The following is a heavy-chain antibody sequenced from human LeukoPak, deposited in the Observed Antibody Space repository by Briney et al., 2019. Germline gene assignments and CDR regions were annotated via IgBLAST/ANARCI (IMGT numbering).Heavy chain of an antibody. D-gene: IGHD2-21*02. Sequence: PGGSLRLSCAASGFSVSNYYMSWVRQPPGKGLEWVSVMYTGGGRYYGDSVKGRFTISRDNSKNTDFLQMNSLRVEDTALYYCTRGQSYCGADCYSDWGQGTLVTVSS. CDR2: MYTGGGR. V-gene: IGHV3-66*01. CDR1: GFSVSNYY. CDR3: TRGQSYCGADCYSD. J-gene: IGHJ4*02.